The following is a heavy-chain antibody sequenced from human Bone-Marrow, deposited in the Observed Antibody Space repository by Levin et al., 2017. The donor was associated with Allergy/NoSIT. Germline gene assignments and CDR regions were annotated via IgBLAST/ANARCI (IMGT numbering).Heavy chain of an antibody. J-gene: IGHJ4*02. CDR2: MYSTGDT. Sequence: GSLRLSCTVSGGSVSSGSYYWSWIRQPPGRGLEWIGYMYSTGDTNYSPSLKSRVTISVDTSKNQFSLKLTSVTAADTALYYCAREGYSSGPYYFDYWGQGMLVTVSS. V-gene: IGHV4-61*01. CDR3: AREGYSSGPYYFDY. CDR1: GGSVSSGSYY. D-gene: IGHD3-22*01.